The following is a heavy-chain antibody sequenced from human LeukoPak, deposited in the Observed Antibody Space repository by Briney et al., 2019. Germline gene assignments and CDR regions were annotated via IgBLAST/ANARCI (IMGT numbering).Heavy chain of an antibody. V-gene: IGHV3-30*04. J-gene: IGHJ4*02. Sequence: GGSLRLSCAASGFTFSSYAMHWVRQAPGKGLEWVAVISYDGSNKYYADSVKGRFTISRDNSKNTLYLQMSSLRAEDTATYYCAKGTDYYGSGGHFDFWGQGALVTVSS. CDR3: AKGTDYYGSGGHFDF. CDR1: GFTFSSYA. D-gene: IGHD3-10*01. CDR2: ISYDGSNK.